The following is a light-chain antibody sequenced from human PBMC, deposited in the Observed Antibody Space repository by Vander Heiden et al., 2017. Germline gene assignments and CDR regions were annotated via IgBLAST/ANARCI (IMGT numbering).Light chain of an antibody. V-gene: IGKV1-33*01. CDR3: QQYDNLPLT. CDR2: DAS. Sequence: DIHMTQSPSSLSASVGDRVTITCQASEDISNYLNWYQQKPGKAPKLLIYDASNLETGVPSRFSGSESGTDFTFTISSLQPEDVATYFCQQYDNLPLTFGGGTKVEI. J-gene: IGKJ4*01. CDR1: EDISNY.